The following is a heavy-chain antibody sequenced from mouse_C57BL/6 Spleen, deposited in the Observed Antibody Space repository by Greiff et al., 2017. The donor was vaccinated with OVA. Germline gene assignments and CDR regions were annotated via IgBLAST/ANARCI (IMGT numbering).Heavy chain of an antibody. CDR2: IYPGDGDT. Sequence: LVESGAELVKPGASVKISCKASGYAFSSYWMNWVKQRPGKGLEWIGQIYPGDGDTNYNGKFKGKATLTADKSSSTAYMQLSSLTSEDSAVYFCASYGKPPYIDYWGQGTTLTVSS. D-gene: IGHD2-1*01. J-gene: IGHJ2*01. CDR3: ASYGKPPYIDY. V-gene: IGHV1-80*01. CDR1: GYAFSSYW.